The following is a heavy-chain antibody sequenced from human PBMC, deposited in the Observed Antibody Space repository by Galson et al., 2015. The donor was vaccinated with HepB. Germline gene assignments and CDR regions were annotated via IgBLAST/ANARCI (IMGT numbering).Heavy chain of an antibody. D-gene: IGHD1-26*01. CDR3: AARDSGHHAFDI. CDR2: IVVGSGNT. J-gene: IGHJ3*02. CDR1: GFTFTSSA. Sequence: SVKVSCKASGFTFTSSAVQWVRQARGQRLEWIGWIVVGSGNTNYAQKFQERVTITRDMSTSTAYMELSSLRSEDTAVYYCAARDSGHHAFDIWGQGTMVTVSS. V-gene: IGHV1-58*01.